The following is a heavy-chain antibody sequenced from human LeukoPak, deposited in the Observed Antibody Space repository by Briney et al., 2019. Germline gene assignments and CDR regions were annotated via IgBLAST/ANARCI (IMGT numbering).Heavy chain of an antibody. V-gene: IGHV3-23*01. Sequence: PGGSLRLSCAASGFTFSNYAMTWVRQAPGKGLEWVSVISGSGSNTDYADSVKGRFTISRDNSKNTLYLQMNSLRAEDTAVYYCARVLHTFYYDNSGYYSNYYYYAMDVWGQGTTVTVSS. CDR1: GFTFSNYA. CDR3: ARVLHTFYYDNSGYYSNYYYYAMDV. D-gene: IGHD3-22*01. J-gene: IGHJ6*02. CDR2: ISGSGSNT.